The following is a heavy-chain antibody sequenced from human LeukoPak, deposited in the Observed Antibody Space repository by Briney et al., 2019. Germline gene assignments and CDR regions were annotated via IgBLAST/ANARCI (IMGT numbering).Heavy chain of an antibody. CDR1: GFSFSSFN. J-gene: IGHJ4*02. CDR3: ARGGLIVVGALGY. V-gene: IGHV3-48*04. CDR2: ISGSGDTV. D-gene: IGHD1-26*01. Sequence: RGSLRLSCAASGFSFSSFNMDWVRQAPGKGLEWVSYISGSGDTVYYADSVKGRFTISRDNAKSSVHLQMSSLRAEDTAVYYCARGGLIVVGALGYWGQGTLVTVSS.